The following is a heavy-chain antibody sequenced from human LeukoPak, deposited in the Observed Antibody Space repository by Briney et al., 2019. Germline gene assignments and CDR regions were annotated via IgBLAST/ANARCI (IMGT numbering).Heavy chain of an antibody. CDR2: IYYSGDS. CDR3: VRHISANTGYFDS. V-gene: IGHV4-39*01. Sequence: ETLSLTCTVSGGSISSGSYYWGWIRQTPGKGLEWIGSIYYSGDSYYNPSLKSRAAIFVDTSRDQFSLDLSYVTAADSALYYCVRHISANTGYFDSCGQGTLATVSS. J-gene: IGHJ4*02. CDR1: GGSISSGSYY.